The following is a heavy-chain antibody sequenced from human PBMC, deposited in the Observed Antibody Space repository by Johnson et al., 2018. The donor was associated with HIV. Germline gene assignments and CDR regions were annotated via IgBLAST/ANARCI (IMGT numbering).Heavy chain of an antibody. J-gene: IGHJ3*02. CDR2: IKQDGSEK. V-gene: IGHV3-7*01. CDR3: ARSGVVGATSAVDAFDI. Sequence: VQLVESGGGVVQPGRSLRLSCAASGFTFDDYTMHWVRQAPGKGLEWVANIKQDGSEKYYVDSVKGRFTISRDNSKNTLYLQMSSLRAEDTAVYYCARSGVVGATSAVDAFDIWGQGTMVTVSS. D-gene: IGHD1-26*01. CDR1: GFTFDDYT.